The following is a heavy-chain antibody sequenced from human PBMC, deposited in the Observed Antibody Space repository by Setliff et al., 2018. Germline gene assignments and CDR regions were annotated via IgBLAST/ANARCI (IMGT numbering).Heavy chain of an antibody. J-gene: IGHJ4*01. V-gene: IGHV3-7*03. Sequence: GGSLRLSCVASGFTLSTYWMNWVRQAPGKGLEWVANIKEDRSEKYYVDSVKGRFTISRDNAKSSLFLQMNSLKTEDTAVYYCAPGRSVCGSGVCYSYFDYWGQGTLVT. CDR2: IKEDRSEK. CDR1: GFTLSTYW. CDR3: APGRSVCGSGVCYSYFDY. D-gene: IGHD2-21*02.